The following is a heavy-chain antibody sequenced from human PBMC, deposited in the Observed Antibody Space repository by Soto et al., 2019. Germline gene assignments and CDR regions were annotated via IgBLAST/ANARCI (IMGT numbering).Heavy chain of an antibody. Sequence: GGSLRLSCAASGFTFSNAWMSWVRQAPGKGLEWVGRIKSKTDGGTTDYAAPVKGRFTISRDDSKNTLYLQMNSLKTEDTAVYYCTTAAGVATEPYYYYYMDAWGKGTTVTVSS. V-gene: IGHV3-15*01. CDR1: GFTFSNAW. CDR2: IKSKTDGGTT. J-gene: IGHJ6*03. CDR3: TTAAGVATEPYYYYYMDA. D-gene: IGHD5-12*01.